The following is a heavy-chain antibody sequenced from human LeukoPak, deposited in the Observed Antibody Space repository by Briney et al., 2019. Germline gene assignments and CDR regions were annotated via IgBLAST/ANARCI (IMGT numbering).Heavy chain of an antibody. CDR1: GGTLSRYA. CDR3: ARVVTPKYCSSTSCYWKGWFDP. D-gene: IGHD2-2*01. Sequence: SVKVSCKASGGTLSRYAISWVRQAPGQGLEWMGGIIASFGTANYAQKFQGRVTISADESTSTAYMELSSLRSEDTAVYYCARVVTPKYCSSTSCYWKGWFDPWGQGTLVTVSS. J-gene: IGHJ5*02. V-gene: IGHV1-69*01. CDR2: IIASFGTA.